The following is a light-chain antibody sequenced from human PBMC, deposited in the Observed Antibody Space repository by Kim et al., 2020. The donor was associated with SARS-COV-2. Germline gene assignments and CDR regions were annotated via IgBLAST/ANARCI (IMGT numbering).Light chain of an antibody. V-gene: IGKV3-20*01. J-gene: IGKJ1*01. CDR1: QSVSSSY. Sequence: SPRERATLSCRASQSVSSSYSAWYQQKPGQAPRLLSYNASSRATGIPDRCSVSGSGTDFTLTISRLEPEDFAVYYCQQYGSSPQTFGQGTKVDIK. CDR3: QQYGSSPQT. CDR2: NAS.